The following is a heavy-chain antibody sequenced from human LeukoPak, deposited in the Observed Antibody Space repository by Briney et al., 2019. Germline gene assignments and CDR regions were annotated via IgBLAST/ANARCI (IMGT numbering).Heavy chain of an antibody. Sequence: GGSLRLSCAASGFSFSSYGMSWVRQAPGKGLEWVSGISGSGGSTYYADSVKGRFTISRDNSKNTLYLQMNSLRGEDTALYYCAKTLSGRVSENWFDPWGQGTLVTVSS. CDR2: ISGSGGST. J-gene: IGHJ5*02. CDR1: GFSFSSYG. CDR3: AKTLSGRVSENWFDP. V-gene: IGHV3-23*01. D-gene: IGHD5/OR15-5a*01.